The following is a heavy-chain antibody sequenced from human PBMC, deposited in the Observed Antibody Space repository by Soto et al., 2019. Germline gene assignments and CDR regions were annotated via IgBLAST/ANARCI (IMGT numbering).Heavy chain of an antibody. CDR2: IWYDGSNK. Sequence: QVQLVESGGGVVQPGRSLRLSCAASGFTFSSYGMHWVRQAPGKGLEWVAVIWYDGSNKYYADSVKGRFTISRDNSKNTLYLQMDSLRAGDTGVYYCGRDWGCSGGSFFGWFFELWGRGTLVTVSS. CDR1: GFTFSSYG. V-gene: IGHV3-33*01. D-gene: IGHD2-15*01. CDR3: GRDWGCSGGSFFGWFFEL. J-gene: IGHJ2*01.